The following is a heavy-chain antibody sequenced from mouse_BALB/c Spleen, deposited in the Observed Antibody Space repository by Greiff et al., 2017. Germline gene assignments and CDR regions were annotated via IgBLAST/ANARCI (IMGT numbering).Heavy chain of an antibody. J-gene: IGHJ2*01. D-gene: IGHD2-10*02. CDR3: TRGQYGHYFDY. Sequence: DVQLQESGTVLARPGASVKMSCKASGYSFTSYWMHWVKQRPGQGLEWIGAIYPGNSDTSYNQKFKGKAKLTAVTSASTAYMELSSLTNEDSAVYYCTRGQYGHYFDYWGQGTTLTVSS. V-gene: IGHV1-5*01. CDR2: IYPGNSDT. CDR1: GYSFTSYW.